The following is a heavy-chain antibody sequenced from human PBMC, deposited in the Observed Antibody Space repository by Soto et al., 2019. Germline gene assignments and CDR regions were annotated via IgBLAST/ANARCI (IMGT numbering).Heavy chain of an antibody. J-gene: IGHJ4*02. D-gene: IGHD6-13*01. CDR2: IWYDGSNK. CDR3: ARDLLAAAGTLDY. CDR1: GFTFSSYG. Sequence: QAQLVESGGGVVQPGRSLRLSCAASGFTFSSYGMHWVRQAPGKGLEWVAVIWYDGSNKYYADSVKGRFTISRDNSKNTLYLQMNSLRAEDTAVYYCARDLLAAAGTLDYWCQGTLVTVSS. V-gene: IGHV3-33*01.